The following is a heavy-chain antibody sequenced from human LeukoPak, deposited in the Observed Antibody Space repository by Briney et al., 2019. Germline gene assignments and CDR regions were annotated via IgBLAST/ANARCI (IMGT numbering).Heavy chain of an antibody. CDR1: GGSISSGGYY. V-gene: IGHV4-31*03. Sequence: SETLSLTCTVSGGSISSGGYYWSWLRQHPGKGLKWIGYIYYSGSTYYNPSLKSRVTISVDTSKNQFSLKLSSVTAADTAVYYCARDVGSSWYYFDYWGQGTLVTVSS. D-gene: IGHD6-13*01. CDR2: IYYSGST. J-gene: IGHJ4*02. CDR3: ARDVGSSWYYFDY.